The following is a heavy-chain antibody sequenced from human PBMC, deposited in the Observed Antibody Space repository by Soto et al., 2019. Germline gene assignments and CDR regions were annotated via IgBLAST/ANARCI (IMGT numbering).Heavy chain of an antibody. J-gene: IGHJ6*02. Sequence: PGGSLRLSCAASGFTFSSYSMNWVRQAPGKGLEWVSSISSSSSYIYYADSVKGRFTISRDNAKNSLYLQMNSLRAEDTAVYYCARDSPGLLRGGMDVWGQGTTVTVSS. CDR1: GFTFSSYS. CDR3: ARDSPGLLRGGMDV. CDR2: ISSSSSYI. V-gene: IGHV3-21*01. D-gene: IGHD2-8*02.